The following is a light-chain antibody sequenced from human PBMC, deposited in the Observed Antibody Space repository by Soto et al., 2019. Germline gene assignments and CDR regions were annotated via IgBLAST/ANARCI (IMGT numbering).Light chain of an antibody. CDR1: QSVSSSY. CDR2: GAS. CDR3: QHYGSSPSLT. J-gene: IGKJ1*01. Sequence: EIVLTQSPGTLSLSPGERATLSCRASQSVSSSYLAWYQQRPGQAPRLLIYGASRRGTGIPDRFSGSVSGTEFTLTISRLEPEDFAVYYCQHYGSSPSLTFGQGTKVEIK. V-gene: IGKV3-20*01.